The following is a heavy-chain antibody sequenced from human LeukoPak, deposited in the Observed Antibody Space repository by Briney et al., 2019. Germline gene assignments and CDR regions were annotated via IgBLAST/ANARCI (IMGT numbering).Heavy chain of an antibody. J-gene: IGHJ1*01. Sequence: GGSLRLSCAASGFTFSSYGINWVRQAPGKGLEWVAVIWYDGSNKYYGDSAKGRSTISRDNPKNTLYLQMNSLRAEDTAVYYCARDIALPGYFPDWGEGTLVTVSS. CDR2: IWYDGSNK. CDR3: ARDIALPGYFPD. D-gene: IGHD2-21*01. V-gene: IGHV3-33*01. CDR1: GFTFSSYG.